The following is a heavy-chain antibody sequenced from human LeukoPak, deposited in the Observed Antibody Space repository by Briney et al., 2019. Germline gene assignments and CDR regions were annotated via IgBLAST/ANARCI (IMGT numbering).Heavy chain of an antibody. J-gene: IGHJ4*02. V-gene: IGHV4-39*07. CDR1: GGSISSSSYY. Sequence: SETLSLTCTVSGGSISSSSYYWGWIRQPPGKGLEWIGSIYYSGSTYYNPSLKSRVTISVDTSKNQFSLKLSSVTAADTAVYYRARGDDSYGSLLDYWGQGTLVTVSS. CDR3: ARGDDSYGSLLDY. CDR2: IYYSGST. D-gene: IGHD5-18*01.